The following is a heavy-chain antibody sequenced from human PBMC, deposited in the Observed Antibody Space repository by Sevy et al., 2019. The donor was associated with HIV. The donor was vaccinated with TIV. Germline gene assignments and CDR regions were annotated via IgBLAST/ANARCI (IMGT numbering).Heavy chain of an antibody. CDR3: ARPRANYVDHYFFYAMDV. D-gene: IGHD4-17*01. J-gene: IGHJ6*02. V-gene: IGHV3-30-3*01. CDR2: ISYDGSDK. CDR1: GFAFTNYYA. Sequence: GRSLKISCAASGFAFTNYYAMHWVRQAPGKGLEWVELISYDGSDKYYADSVKGRFTISRDNFKNTLYLQMNSLTTEDTAVYYCARPRANYVDHYFFYAMDVWGQGTTVTVSS.